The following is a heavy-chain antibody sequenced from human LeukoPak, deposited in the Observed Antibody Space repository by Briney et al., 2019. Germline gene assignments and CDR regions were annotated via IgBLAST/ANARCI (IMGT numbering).Heavy chain of an antibody. Sequence: GGPLTLSCAPSGFTFSSYAMSWVRQAPGKGLAWVSAISGSGGSTYYADSVKGRFTISRDNPKNTLYLQMNGLRAEDTAVYYCAKGHYYYDSSGFDYWGQGTLVTVSS. J-gene: IGHJ4*02. V-gene: IGHV3-23*01. CDR1: GFTFSSYA. CDR3: AKGHYYYDSSGFDY. CDR2: ISGSGGST. D-gene: IGHD3-22*01.